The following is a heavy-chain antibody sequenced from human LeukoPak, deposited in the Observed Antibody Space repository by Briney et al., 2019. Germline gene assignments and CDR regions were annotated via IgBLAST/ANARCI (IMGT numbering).Heavy chain of an antibody. Sequence: PGGSLRLSCAASGFTVSSNYMSWVRQAPGKGLEWVSVIYSGGSTYYADSVKGRFTISRDNSKNTLYLQMNSLRAEDTAVYYCAREAAPTYYYYYMDVWGKGTTVTVSS. V-gene: IGHV3-66*01. J-gene: IGHJ6*03. CDR1: GFTVSSNY. CDR3: AREAAPTYYYYYMDV. D-gene: IGHD6-13*01. CDR2: IYSGGST.